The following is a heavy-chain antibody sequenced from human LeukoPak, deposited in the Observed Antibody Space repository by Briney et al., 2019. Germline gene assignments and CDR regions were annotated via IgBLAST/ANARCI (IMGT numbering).Heavy chain of an antibody. V-gene: IGHV4-59*08. D-gene: IGHD5-12*01. CDR1: GGSVRSYS. CDR2: IHYSGTT. J-gene: IGHJ3*02. Sequence: PSETLSLTCSVPGGSVRSYSWSWIRQPPGKGLEWIGYIHYSGTTNYKPSLKSRVIISVETTKNQFSLKLSSVTAADTAVYYCARHGGESLVATILHAFDIWGQGTMVTVSS. CDR3: ARHGGESLVATILHAFDI.